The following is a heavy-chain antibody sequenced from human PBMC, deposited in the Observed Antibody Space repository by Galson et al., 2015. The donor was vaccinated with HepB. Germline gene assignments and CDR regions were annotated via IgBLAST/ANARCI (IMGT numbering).Heavy chain of an antibody. D-gene: IGHD3-3*01. CDR2: IYYSGST. V-gene: IGHV4-31*03. Sequence: TLSLTCTVPGGSISSGGYYWSWIRQHPGKGLEWIGYIYYSGSTYYNPSLKSRVTISVDTSKNQFSLKLSSVTAADTAVYYCARESITIFGVSDNWFDPWGQGTLVTVSS. CDR1: GGSISSGGYY. J-gene: IGHJ5*02. CDR3: ARESITIFGVSDNWFDP.